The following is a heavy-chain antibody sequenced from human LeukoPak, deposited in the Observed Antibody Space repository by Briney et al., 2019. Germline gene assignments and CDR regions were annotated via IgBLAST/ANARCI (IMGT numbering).Heavy chain of an antibody. CDR3: ARGDSSWYYHYYYYMDV. D-gene: IGHD6-13*01. J-gene: IGHJ6*03. CDR1: GFTFSSYS. CDR2: ISSSSSYI. Sequence: PGGSLRLSCAASGFTFSSYSMNWVRQAPGKGLEWVSSISSSSSYIYYADSVKGRFTISRDNAKNSLYLQMNSLRAEDTAVYYCARGDSSWYYHYYYYMDVWGKGTTVTVSS. V-gene: IGHV3-21*01.